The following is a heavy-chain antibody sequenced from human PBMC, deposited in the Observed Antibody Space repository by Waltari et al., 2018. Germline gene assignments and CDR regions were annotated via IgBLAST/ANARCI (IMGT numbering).Heavy chain of an antibody. CDR3: AKDQEDIVVVVADY. Sequence: EVQLLESGGGLVQPGGSLRLSCAASGFTFSSYAMRWVRQAPGTGLEWVSGIRGSGGSKYYADSVKGRFTISRDNSKNTLYLQMNSLRAEDTAVYYCAKDQEDIVVVVADYWGQGTLVTVSS. D-gene: IGHD2-15*01. V-gene: IGHV3-23*01. CDR1: GFTFSSYA. CDR2: IRGSGGSK. J-gene: IGHJ4*02.